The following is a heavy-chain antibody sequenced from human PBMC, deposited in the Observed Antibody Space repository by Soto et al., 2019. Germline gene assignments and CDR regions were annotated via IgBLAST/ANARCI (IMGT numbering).Heavy chain of an antibody. CDR1: GGSISSYY. Sequence: PSETLSLTCTVSGGSISSYYWSWIRQPPGKGLEWIGYIYYSGSTNYNPSLKSRVTISVDTSKNQFSLKLSSVTAADTAVYYCARHHPQWLVPHYDVYLDYWGQGILVTVSS. V-gene: IGHV4-59*08. CDR3: ARHHPQWLVPHYDVYLDY. J-gene: IGHJ4*02. CDR2: IYYSGST. D-gene: IGHD6-19*01.